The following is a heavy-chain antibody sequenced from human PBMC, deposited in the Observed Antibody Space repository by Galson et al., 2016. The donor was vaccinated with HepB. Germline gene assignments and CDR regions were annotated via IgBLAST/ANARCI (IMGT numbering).Heavy chain of an antibody. CDR2: IIPMFGTA. CDR3: ARDTSGGNSE. D-gene: IGHD4-23*01. CDR1: GGTFGRNP. V-gene: IGHV1-69*06. Sequence: SVKVSCKASGGTFGRNPISWARQAPGQGLEWMGGIIPMFGTANYTQKFQGRVTITADKSTSTAYMELNSLRSEDTAMYYCARDTSGGNSEWGQGTLVTVSS. J-gene: IGHJ4*02.